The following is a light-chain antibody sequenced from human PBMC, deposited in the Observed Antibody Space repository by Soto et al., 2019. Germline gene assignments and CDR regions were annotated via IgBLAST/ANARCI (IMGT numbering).Light chain of an antibody. V-gene: IGLV2-14*01. J-gene: IGLJ1*01. CDR2: DVS. CDR3: SSYTSSTTEV. CDR1: SSDVGGYNY. Sequence: QSALTQPASVSGSPGQSITISCTGTSSDVGGYNYVSWYQQHPGKAPKLMIYDVSSRPSGVSNRFSGSKSGNTASLTISGFQAEDEADYYCSSYTSSTTEVFGTGTKVTVL.